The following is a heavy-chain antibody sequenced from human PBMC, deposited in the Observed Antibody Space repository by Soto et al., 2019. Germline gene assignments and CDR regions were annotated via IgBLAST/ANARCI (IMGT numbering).Heavy chain of an antibody. D-gene: IGHD3-10*01. V-gene: IGHV1-2*04. J-gene: IGHJ4*02. CDR1: GYTFTDYY. CDR2: INPNSGGT. Sequence: ASVNVSCKASGYTFTDYYMHWVRQAPGQGLEWMGWINPNSGGTNYAQKFQGWVTMTRDTSISTAYMELSRLRSDDTAVYYCAGERYYYGSGSYYSGFDYWGQGTLVTVSS. CDR3: AGERYYYGSGSYYSGFDY.